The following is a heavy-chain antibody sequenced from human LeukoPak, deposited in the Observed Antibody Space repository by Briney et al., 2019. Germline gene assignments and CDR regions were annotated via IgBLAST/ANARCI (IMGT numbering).Heavy chain of an antibody. D-gene: IGHD1-26*01. J-gene: IGHJ6*02. CDR2: IYYSGST. V-gene: IGHV4-59*01. Sequence: SETLSFTGTVSGGSISSYYWSWLRQPPGKGLEWLGYIYYSGSTNYNPSLKSRVTISVDTSKNQFSLKLSSVTAADTAVYYCARRTGGSGSYFDYYYYGMDVWGQGTTVTVSS. CDR1: GGSISSYY. CDR3: ARRTGGSGSYFDYYYYGMDV.